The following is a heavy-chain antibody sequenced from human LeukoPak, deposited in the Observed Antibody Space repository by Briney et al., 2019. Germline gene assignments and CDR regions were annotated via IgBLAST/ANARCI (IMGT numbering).Heavy chain of an antibody. CDR3: ARDTYCSGGSCYGYNWFDP. J-gene: IGHJ5*02. D-gene: IGHD2-15*01. Sequence: SVKVSCKASGGTFSSYAISWVRQAPGQGLEWMGGIILIFGTANYAQKFQGRVTITTDESTSTAYMELSSLRSEDTAVYYCARDTYCSGGSCYGYNWFDPWGRGTLVTVSS. CDR2: IILIFGTA. CDR1: GGTFSSYA. V-gene: IGHV1-69*05.